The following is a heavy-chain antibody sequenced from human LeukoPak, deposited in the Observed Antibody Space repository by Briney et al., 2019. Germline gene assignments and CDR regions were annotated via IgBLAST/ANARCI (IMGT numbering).Heavy chain of an antibody. Sequence: SETLSLTCTVSGGSISSGGYYWSWIRQHPGKGLEWIGYIYYSGSTYYNPSLKSRVTISVDTSKNQFSLKLSSVTAADTAVYYCASIRRDGYNYHYFDYWGQGTLVTVSS. D-gene: IGHD5-24*01. CDR3: ASIRRDGYNYHYFDY. CDR1: GGSISSGGYY. CDR2: IYYSGST. J-gene: IGHJ4*02. V-gene: IGHV4-31*03.